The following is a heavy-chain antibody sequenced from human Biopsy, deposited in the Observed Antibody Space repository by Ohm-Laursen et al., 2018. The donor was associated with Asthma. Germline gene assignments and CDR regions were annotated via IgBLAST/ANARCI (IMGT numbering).Heavy chain of an antibody. V-gene: IGHV3-11*01. Sequence: SLRLSCAASGFSFIDYYMTWMRQAPGKGLEWVSSISSSGSTTYPAESVKGRFTTSRDNAQKSLFLQMGSLRAEDTAIYYCARVFESSEWGPFYHFGLGVWGQGTTVAVSS. J-gene: IGHJ6*02. CDR2: ISSSGSTT. CDR1: GFSFIDYY. D-gene: IGHD6-25*01. CDR3: ARVFESSEWGPFYHFGLGV.